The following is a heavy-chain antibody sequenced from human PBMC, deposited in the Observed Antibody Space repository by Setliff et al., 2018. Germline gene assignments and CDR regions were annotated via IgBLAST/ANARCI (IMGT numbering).Heavy chain of an antibody. D-gene: IGHD2-2*01. V-gene: IGHV4-34*01. CDR1: GGSFSGYY. CDR3: ARGYCSSPSCFFAGWFDP. J-gene: IGHJ5*02. Sequence: SETLSLTCAVYGGSFSGYYWSWIRQPPGKGLEWIGEIKHTGSTNYSPSLKSRVTISVDTSKNQFSLKLTSVTAADTAVYYCARGYCSSPSCFFAGWFDPWGQGTLVTVSS. CDR2: IKHTGST.